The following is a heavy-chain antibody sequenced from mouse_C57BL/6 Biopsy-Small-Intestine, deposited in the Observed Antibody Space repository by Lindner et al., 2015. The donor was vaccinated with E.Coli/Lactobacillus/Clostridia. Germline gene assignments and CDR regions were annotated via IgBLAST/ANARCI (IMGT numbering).Heavy chain of an antibody. CDR3: ARDYVTDGYNLLGY. V-gene: IGHV1-50*01. J-gene: IGHJ4*01. D-gene: IGHD2-3*01. CDR2: ISAYNGNT. CDR1: GYTFTTYG. Sequence: SVKVSCKTSGYTFTTYGISWVRQAPGQGLEWVGWISAYNGNTNYAQNLQGRVTLTTDTSTRTAYMDLRSLRSDDTAVYYCARDYVTDGYNLLGYWGQGTLVTVSS.